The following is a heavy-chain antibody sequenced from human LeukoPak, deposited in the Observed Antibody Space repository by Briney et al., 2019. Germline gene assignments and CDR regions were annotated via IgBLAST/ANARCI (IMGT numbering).Heavy chain of an antibody. D-gene: IGHD6-13*01. V-gene: IGHV4-4*07. CDR1: GGSISSYQ. CDR3: VRGDWDSSWPYFDF. J-gene: IGHJ4*02. Sequence: KPSETLSLTCTVSGGSISSYQWSWIRQPAGKGLEWIGRIYTIGNTNYNPSLKSRVTMSADTSKNQFSLKLNSVTAADTAVYYCVRGDWDSSWPYFDFWGQGTLVTVSS. CDR2: IYTIGNT.